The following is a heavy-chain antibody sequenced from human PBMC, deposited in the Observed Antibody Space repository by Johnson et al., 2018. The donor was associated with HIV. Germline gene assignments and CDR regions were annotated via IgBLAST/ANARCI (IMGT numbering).Heavy chain of an antibody. J-gene: IGHJ3*02. V-gene: IGHV3-20*04. CDR2: LNWNAGST. D-gene: IGHD2-8*02. Sequence: EVQLVESGGGLVQPGRSLRLSCAASGFTFDDYGMSWVRQVPGKGLEWVSGLNWNAGSTGYADSVTGRFTISRDNAKNSLYLQMNSLRAEDTAVYYCARGPGGFGAFDIWGQGTMVTVSS. CDR1: GFTFDDYG. CDR3: ARGPGGFGAFDI.